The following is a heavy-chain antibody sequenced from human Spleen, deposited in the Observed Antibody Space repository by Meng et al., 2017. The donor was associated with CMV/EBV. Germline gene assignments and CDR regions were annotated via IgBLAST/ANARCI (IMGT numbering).Heavy chain of an antibody. V-gene: IGHV3-11*04. CDR1: GFTFSNYW. CDR3: ARVTPLLRSTESYFDF. Sequence: GESLKISCVASGFTFSNYWMSWVRQAPGKGLEWVSYISSGGNTKYYADSVKGRFTISRNNAKNSLYLQMDSLRAEDTAVYYCARVTPLLRSTESYFDFWGQGTLVTVSS. CDR2: ISSGGNTK. J-gene: IGHJ4*02. D-gene: IGHD2-2*01.